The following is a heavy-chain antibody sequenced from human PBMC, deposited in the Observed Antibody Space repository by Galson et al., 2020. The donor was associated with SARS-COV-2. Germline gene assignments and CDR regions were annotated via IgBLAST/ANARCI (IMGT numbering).Heavy chain of an antibody. Sequence: SLKISCVASGFNFDDYAVHWVRKVAGKGLEWVSSISWNSGSIEYADTVKGRFIISRDNAKNSMYLQMNSLRPEDTGFYYCVKGEYYYGVDVWGHGATVTVS. CDR3: VKGEYYYGVDV. D-gene: IGHD3-10*01. J-gene: IGHJ6*01. V-gene: IGHV3-9*01. CDR1: GFNFDDYA. CDR2: ISWNSGSI.